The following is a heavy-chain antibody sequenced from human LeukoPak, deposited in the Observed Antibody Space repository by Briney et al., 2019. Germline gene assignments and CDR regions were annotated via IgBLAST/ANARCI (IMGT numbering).Heavy chain of an antibody. V-gene: IGHV4-59*01. CDR2: IYYSGST. Sequence: SETLSLTCTVSGGSISSYYWSWIRQPPGRGLEWIGYIYYSGSTNYNPSLKSRVTISVDTSKNQFSLKLSSVTAADTAVYYCARHYYYYYMDVWGKGTTVTVSS. J-gene: IGHJ6*03. CDR1: GGSISSYY. CDR3: ARHYYYYYMDV.